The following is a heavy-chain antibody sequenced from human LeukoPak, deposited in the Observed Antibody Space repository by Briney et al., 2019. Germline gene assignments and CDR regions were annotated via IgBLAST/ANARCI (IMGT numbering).Heavy chain of an antibody. CDR2: ISWDGGST. J-gene: IGHJ1*01. CDR1: GFTFSTYA. Sequence: GGSLRLSCAASGFTFSTYAMSWVRQAPGKSLEWVSLISWDGGSTYYADSVKGRFTISRDISKNSLYLQMNSLRTEDTALYYCAKGNSEYFQHWGQGTLVTVSS. D-gene: IGHD1-7*01. V-gene: IGHV3-43*01. CDR3: AKGNSEYFQH.